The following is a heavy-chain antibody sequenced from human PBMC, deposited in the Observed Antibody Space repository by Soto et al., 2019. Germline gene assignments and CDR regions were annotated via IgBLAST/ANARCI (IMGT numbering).Heavy chain of an antibody. J-gene: IGHJ6*02. D-gene: IGHD3-10*01. Sequence: QVQLVQSGAEVKKPGSSVKVSCKASGGTFNTYTIRWVRQVPGQGLEWMGGIMPLYAKPTYAQPFLGRLTIAADEHTSTVYMELSRLRSEDTALYYCASLNNWSSGEGRIDVWGRGTAVSVSS. CDR3: ASLNNWSSGEGRIDV. CDR1: GGTFNTYT. CDR2: IMPLYAKP. V-gene: IGHV1-69*01.